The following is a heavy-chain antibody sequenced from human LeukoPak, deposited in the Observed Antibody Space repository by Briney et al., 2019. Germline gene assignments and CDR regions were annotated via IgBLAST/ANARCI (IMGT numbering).Heavy chain of an antibody. D-gene: IGHD3-9*01. Sequence: GGSLRLSCAASGFTFSTYAMSWVRQAPGKRLEWVSGISGSGDTTYYADSVKGRFTISRDNSKNTLYLQMNSLRAEDTAVYYCAKCILTGYYKGYMDVWGKGTTVTISS. CDR1: GFTFSTYA. J-gene: IGHJ6*03. V-gene: IGHV3-23*01. CDR3: AKCILTGYYKGYMDV. CDR2: ISGSGDTT.